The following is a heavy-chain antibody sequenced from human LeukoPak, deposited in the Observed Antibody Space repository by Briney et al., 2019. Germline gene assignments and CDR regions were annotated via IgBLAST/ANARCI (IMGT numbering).Heavy chain of an antibody. CDR2: ISSTIVYT. J-gene: IGHJ6*02. V-gene: IGHV3-21*01. D-gene: IGHD3-10*01. CDR1: GFTFTTYS. CDR3: ARVYGSGPFYYYGMDV. Sequence: GGSLRLSCEASGFTFTTYSMNWVRQAPGKGLEWVSSISSTIVYTYYADSVKGRFTISRDNANNSLFLQMNSLRAEDTAVYYCARVYGSGPFYYYGMDVWGHGTTVTVSS.